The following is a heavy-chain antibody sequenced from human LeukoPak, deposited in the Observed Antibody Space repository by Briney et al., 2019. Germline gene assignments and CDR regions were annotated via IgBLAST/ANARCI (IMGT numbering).Heavy chain of an antibody. CDR2: ISAYNGNT. V-gene: IGHV1-18*01. D-gene: IGHD1-26*01. CDR3: ARLLKWYSGSYYWFDP. CDR1: GYTFTSYG. J-gene: IGHJ5*02. Sequence: ASVKVSCKASGYTFTSYGISWVRQAPGQGLEWMGWISAYNGNTNYAQKLQGRVTMTTDTSTSTAYMELRSLRSDDTAVYYCARLLKWYSGSYYWFDPWGQGTLVTVSS.